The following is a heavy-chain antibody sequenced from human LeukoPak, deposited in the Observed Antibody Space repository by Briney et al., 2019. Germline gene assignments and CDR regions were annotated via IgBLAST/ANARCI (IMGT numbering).Heavy chain of an antibody. D-gene: IGHD3-10*01. CDR1: GGTFSSYA. V-gene: IGHV1-69*13. J-gene: IGHJ6*02. Sequence: ASVKVSCKASGGTFSSYAISWVRQAPGQGLEWMGGIIPIFGTANYAQKFQGRVTITADESTSTAYMELSSLRSEDTAVYYCARDPAQREVRGVISYYYYYGMDVWGQGTTFTVSS. CDR2: IIPIFGTA. CDR3: ARDPAQREVRGVISYYYYYGMDV.